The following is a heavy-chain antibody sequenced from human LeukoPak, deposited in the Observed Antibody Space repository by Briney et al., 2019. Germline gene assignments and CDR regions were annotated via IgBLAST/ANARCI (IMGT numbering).Heavy chain of an antibody. CDR3: AKDPLIVVVVASGPTYYYYGMDV. CDR2: INSDGSST. CDR1: GFTFSSYC. D-gene: IGHD2-15*01. V-gene: IGHV3-74*01. Sequence: GGSLRLSCAASGFTFSSYCMHWVRQAPGKGLVWVSRINSDGSSTSYADSVKGRFTISRDNAKNTLYLQMNSLRAEDTAVYDCAKDPLIVVVVASGPTYYYYGMDVWGQGTTVTVSS. J-gene: IGHJ6*02.